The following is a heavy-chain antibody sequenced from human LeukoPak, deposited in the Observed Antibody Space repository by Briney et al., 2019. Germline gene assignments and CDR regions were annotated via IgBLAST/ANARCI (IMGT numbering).Heavy chain of an antibody. V-gene: IGHV4-39*07. J-gene: IGHJ3*02. D-gene: IGHD3-3*02. CDR2: IYYSGST. CDR3: ARDWMHLVKDAFDI. Sequence: GSLRLSCAASGFTFSSYSMNWIRQPPGKGLEWIGSIYYSGSTYYNPSLKSRVTISVDTSKNQFSLKLSSVTAADTAVYYCARDWMHLVKDAFDIWGQGTMVTVSS. CDR1: GFTFSSYS.